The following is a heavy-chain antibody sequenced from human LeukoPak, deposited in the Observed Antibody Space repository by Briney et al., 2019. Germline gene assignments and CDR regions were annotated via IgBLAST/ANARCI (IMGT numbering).Heavy chain of an antibody. CDR2: MNPNSGNT. D-gene: IGHD1-7*01. V-gene: IGHV1-8*02. CDR3: ARKRNYGPNWFDP. Sequence: ASVKVSCKASGYTFTGYYMHWVRQAPGQGLEWMGWMNPNSGNTGYAQKFQGRVTMTRNTSISTAYMELSSLRSEDTAVYYCARKRNYGPNWFDPWGQGTLVTVSS. CDR1: GYTFTGYY. J-gene: IGHJ5*02.